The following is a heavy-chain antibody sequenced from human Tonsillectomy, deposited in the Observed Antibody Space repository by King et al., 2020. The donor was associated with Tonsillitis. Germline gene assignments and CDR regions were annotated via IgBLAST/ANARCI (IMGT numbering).Heavy chain of an antibody. J-gene: IGHJ6*02. CDR3: VRDTSMGRGVIAHYYAMDV. Sequence: VQLVESGGGLVQPGGSLRLSCAGSGFTVSSNHMSWVRQAPGKGLEWVSVFYRGGSIYYADSVKGRFTISRDNSKNTLYLQMNSLRAEDSAVYYCVRDTSMGRGVIAHYYAMDVWGLGTTVTVSS. D-gene: IGHD3-10*01. CDR2: FYRGGSI. V-gene: IGHV3-66*01. CDR1: GFTVSSNH.